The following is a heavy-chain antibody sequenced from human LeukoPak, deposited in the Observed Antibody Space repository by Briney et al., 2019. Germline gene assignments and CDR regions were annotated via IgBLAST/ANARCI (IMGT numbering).Heavy chain of an antibody. J-gene: IGHJ4*02. CDR3: ARERYYYGSGSYPPPRYFDY. D-gene: IGHD3-10*01. CDR2: IYSGGST. V-gene: IGHV3-53*01. Sequence: GSLRLSCAASGFTVSSNYMSWVRQAPGKGLEWVSGIYSGGSTYYADSVKGRFTISRDNSKNTLYLQMNSLRAEDTAVYYCARERYYYGSGSYPPPRYFDYWGQGTLVTVSS. CDR1: GFTVSSNY.